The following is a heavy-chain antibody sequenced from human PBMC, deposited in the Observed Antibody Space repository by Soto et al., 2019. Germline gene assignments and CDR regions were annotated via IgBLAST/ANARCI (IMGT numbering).Heavy chain of an antibody. D-gene: IGHD5-12*01. CDR2: IYYTGST. J-gene: IGHJ5*02. V-gene: IGHV4-39*01. CDR1: GGSISSSSYF. CDR3: ARHWRPGDGFNWFDP. Sequence: PSETLSLTCTVSGGSISSSSYFWGWIRQPPGKGLEWIGSIYYTGSTYYNPSLKSRVTISVDTSKNQFSLKVNSVTAADTAVYYCARHWRPGDGFNWFDPWGQGTLVTVSS.